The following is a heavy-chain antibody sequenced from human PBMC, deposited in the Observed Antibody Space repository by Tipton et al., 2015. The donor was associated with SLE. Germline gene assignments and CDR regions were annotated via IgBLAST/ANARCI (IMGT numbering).Heavy chain of an antibody. CDR2: ISFGGRT. Sequence: SLRLSCAASGFSFSSYSMNWVRQAPGKGLEWVSSISFGGRTHYVDSVKGRFTVSRDNSKNTLYLQMNSLRVEDTAKYYCAEDSGTATGELDSWGHGTLVTVSS. J-gene: IGHJ5*01. V-gene: IGHV3-23*01. D-gene: IGHD1-14*01. CDR1: GFSFSSYS. CDR3: AEDSGTATGELDS.